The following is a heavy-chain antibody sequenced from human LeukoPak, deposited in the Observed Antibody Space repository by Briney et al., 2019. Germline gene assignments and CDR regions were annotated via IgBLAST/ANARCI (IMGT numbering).Heavy chain of an antibody. D-gene: IGHD2-15*01. CDR1: GGSFSGYY. CDR3: ARDLPPGGCSGGSCYELWYFDL. CDR2: INHSGGT. V-gene: IGHV4-34*01. J-gene: IGHJ2*01. Sequence: SETLSLTCAVYGGSFSGYYWSWIRQPPGKGLEWIGEINHSGGTNYNPSLESRVTISVDTSKNQFSLKLSSVTAADTAVYYCARDLPPGGCSGGSCYELWYFDLWGRGTLVTVSS.